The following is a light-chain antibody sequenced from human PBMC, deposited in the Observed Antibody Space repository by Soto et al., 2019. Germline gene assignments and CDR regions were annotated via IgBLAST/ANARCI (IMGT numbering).Light chain of an antibody. J-gene: IGKJ1*01. Sequence: EIVLTQSPATLSLSPGERATLSCRASQSVSSFLGWYQQKPGQAPRLLIYDASNRAPGIPARFSGNGSGTDFTLTISSLEPEDFAVYYCQQRSSWTFGQGTKVEIK. CDR3: QQRSSWT. V-gene: IGKV3-11*01. CDR1: QSVSSF. CDR2: DAS.